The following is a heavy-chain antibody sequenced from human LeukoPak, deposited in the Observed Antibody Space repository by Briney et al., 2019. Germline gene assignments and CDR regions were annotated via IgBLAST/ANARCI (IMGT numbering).Heavy chain of an antibody. Sequence: PGGSLRLSCSASGFTFNKYAMHWVRQAPDKGLEYVSGVTNNADSTYFAESVKGRFTISRDNSKNILYLQMSSLRPEDTAVYYCVKGEVRGYKKRGVDYWGQGTLVTVSS. D-gene: IGHD5-18*01. CDR3: VKGEVRGYKKRGVDY. CDR2: VTNNADST. V-gene: IGHV3-64D*06. CDR1: GFTFNKYA. J-gene: IGHJ4*02.